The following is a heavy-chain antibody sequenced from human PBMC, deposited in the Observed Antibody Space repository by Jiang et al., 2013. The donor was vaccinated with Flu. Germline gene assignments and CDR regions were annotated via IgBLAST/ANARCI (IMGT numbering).Heavy chain of an antibody. V-gene: IGHV5-51*01. CDR3: ARQPIIQWLVGGGFDY. D-gene: IGHD6-19*01. Sequence: GAEVKKPGESLKISCKGSGYSFTSYWIGWVRQMPGKGLEWMGIIYPGDSDTRYSPSFQGQVTISADKSISTVYLQWSSLKASDTAMYYCARQPIIQWLVGGGFDYWGQGTLVTVSS. CDR1: GYSFTSYW. CDR2: IYPGDSDT. J-gene: IGHJ4*02.